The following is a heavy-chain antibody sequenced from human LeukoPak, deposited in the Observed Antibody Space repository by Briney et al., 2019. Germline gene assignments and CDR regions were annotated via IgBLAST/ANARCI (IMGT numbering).Heavy chain of an antibody. J-gene: IGHJ4*02. CDR1: GYTFTGYY. D-gene: IGHD5-24*01. CDR2: INPNSGGT. CDR3: ARDGTGVYNLVQY. Sequence: ASVKVSCKASGYTFTGYYMHWVRQAPGQGLEWMGWINPNSGGTNYAQKFQGRVTMTRDTSISAAYMELSRLRSDDTAVYYCARDGTGVYNLVQYWGQGTLVTVSS. V-gene: IGHV1-2*02.